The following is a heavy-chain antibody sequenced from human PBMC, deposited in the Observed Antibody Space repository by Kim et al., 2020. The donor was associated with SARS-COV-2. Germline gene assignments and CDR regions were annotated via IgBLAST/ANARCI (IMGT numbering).Heavy chain of an antibody. D-gene: IGHD6-6*01. V-gene: IGHV3-21*01. Sequence: SDSVKGRFPIPRDNDKNSLYLQMNSLRAEDTAVDYCARDMLYSRSSFDYWGQGTLVTVSS. J-gene: IGHJ4*02. CDR3: ARDMLYSRSSFDY.